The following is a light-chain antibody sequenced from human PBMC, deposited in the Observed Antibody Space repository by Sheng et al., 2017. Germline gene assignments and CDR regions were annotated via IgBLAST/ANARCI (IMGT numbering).Light chain of an antibody. J-gene: IGLJ3*02. CDR1: SSNIGSNY. CDR3: AVWDDSLSARV. CDR2: TNN. V-gene: IGLV1-47*01. Sequence: QPVLTQPPSASGAPGQRVTISCSGSSSNIGSNYVYWYQQVPGTAPKLLIYTNNQRPSGVPDRVSGSKSGTSASLAISGLRSEDEADYYCAVWDDSLSARVFGGGTKLTVL.